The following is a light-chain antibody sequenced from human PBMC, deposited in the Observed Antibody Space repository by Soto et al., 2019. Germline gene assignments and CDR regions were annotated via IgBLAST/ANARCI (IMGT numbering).Light chain of an antibody. CDR2: XVS. CDR1: SSDVGGYNY. V-gene: IGLV2-14*03. CDR3: CSYTTSNTRQIV. Sequence: QSALTQPASVSGSPGQSITISCXGTSSDVGGYNYVSWYQHHPGKAPKLMIXXVSNRPSGVSNRFSGSKSGNTASLTISGLQPEDEADYYCCSYTTSNTRQIVFGTGTKLTVL. J-gene: IGLJ1*01.